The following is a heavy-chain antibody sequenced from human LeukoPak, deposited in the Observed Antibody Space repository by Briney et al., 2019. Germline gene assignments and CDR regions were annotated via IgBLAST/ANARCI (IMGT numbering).Heavy chain of an antibody. D-gene: IGHD2-2*01. J-gene: IGHJ5*02. CDR1: GFTFSSYA. CDR3: AKDAPGIVVVPAATYNWFDP. Sequence: GGSLRLSCAASGFTFSSYAMSWVRQAPGKGLEWVSAISGSGGSTYYADSVKGRFTISRDNSKNTLYLQMNSLRAEDTAVYYCAKDAPGIVVVPAATYNWFDPWGQGTLVTVSS. CDR2: ISGSGGST. V-gene: IGHV3-23*01.